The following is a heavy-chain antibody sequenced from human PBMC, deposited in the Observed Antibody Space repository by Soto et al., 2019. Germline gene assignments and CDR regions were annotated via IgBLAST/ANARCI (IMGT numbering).Heavy chain of an antibody. CDR3: ARGGGGAALADFDY. J-gene: IGHJ4*02. D-gene: IGHD3-16*01. CDR2: ISSNGGST. V-gene: IGHV3-64*02. Sequence: EVQLVESGEGLVQPGGSLRLSCAASGFIFSRHAMHWVRQAPGKRLEYVSAISSNGGSTYYADSVKGRFSVSRDNSKNTLYFEMGNLRAEDTAVYYCARGGGGAALADFDYWGQGTLVTVSS. CDR1: GFIFSRHA.